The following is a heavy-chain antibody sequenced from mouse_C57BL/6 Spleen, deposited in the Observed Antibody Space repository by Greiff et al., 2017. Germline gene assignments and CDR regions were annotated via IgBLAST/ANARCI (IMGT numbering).Heavy chain of an antibody. V-gene: IGHV1-50*01. CDR3: ARFYGSSYWYFDV. Sequence: VQLQQPGAELVKPGASVKLSCKASGYTFTSYWMQWVKQRPGQGLEWIGEIDPSDSYTNYNQKFKGKATLTVDTSSSTAYMQLSSLTSEDSAVXYCARFYGSSYWYFDVWGTGTTVTVSS. CDR2: IDPSDSYT. D-gene: IGHD1-1*01. J-gene: IGHJ1*03. CDR1: GYTFTSYW.